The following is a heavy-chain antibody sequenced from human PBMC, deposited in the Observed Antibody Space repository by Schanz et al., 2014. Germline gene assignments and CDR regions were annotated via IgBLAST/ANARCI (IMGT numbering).Heavy chain of an antibody. CDR3: ARDPYSSGWGSFDY. J-gene: IGHJ4*02. D-gene: IGHD6-19*01. CDR2: INTHTGIP. CDR1: GYPFTNYA. Sequence: QVHLVQSGAEVKEPGSSVRVSCKASGYPFTNYAMNWVRQAPGQGLEWMGWINTHTGIPTYAQGFTGRFVFSLDTSVSTAYLQFSSLKAEDTAVYFCARDPYSSGWGSFDYWGQGTLVTVSS. V-gene: IGHV7-4-1*02.